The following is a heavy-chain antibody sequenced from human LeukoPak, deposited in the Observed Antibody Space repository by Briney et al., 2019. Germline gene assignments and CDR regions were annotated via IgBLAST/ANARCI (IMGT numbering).Heavy chain of an antibody. Sequence: GGSLRLSCAASGFTFSSYDMHWVRQATGKGLEWVSAIGTAGDTYYPGSVKGRFTISRENAKNSLYLQMNSLRAEDTAVYYCARGIGGSYLGIADAFDIWGQGTMVTVSS. D-gene: IGHD1-26*01. J-gene: IGHJ3*02. CDR3: ARGIGGSYLGIADAFDI. CDR1: GFTFSSYD. V-gene: IGHV3-13*01. CDR2: IGTAGDT.